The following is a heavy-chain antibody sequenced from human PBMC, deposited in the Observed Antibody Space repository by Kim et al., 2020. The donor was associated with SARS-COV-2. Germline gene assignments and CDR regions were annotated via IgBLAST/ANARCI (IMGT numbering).Heavy chain of an antibody. Sequence: SETLSLTCTVSGGSISSGGYYWSWIRQHPGKGLEWIGYIYYSGSTYYNPSLKSRVTISVDTSKNQFSLKLSSVTAADTAVYYCSRKVHDSSGYYFGSTDYWGQGTLVTVSS. CDR1: GGSISSGGYY. V-gene: IGHV4-31*03. D-gene: IGHD3-22*01. J-gene: IGHJ4*02. CDR2: IYYSGST. CDR3: SRKVHDSSGYYFGSTDY.